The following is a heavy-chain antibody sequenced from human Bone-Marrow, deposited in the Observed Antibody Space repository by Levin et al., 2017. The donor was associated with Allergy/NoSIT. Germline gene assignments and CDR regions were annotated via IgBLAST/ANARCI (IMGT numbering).Heavy chain of an antibody. V-gene: IGHV5-51*01. CDR3: VRQLWGRTWRNAVTTFGLGF. J-gene: IGHJ4*02. D-gene: IGHD3-10*02. Sequence: GGSLRLSCEGSGSSFPNYWIGWVRQMPGKGLEWMGIIFPGHSDTRYSPSFQSQVTISADKSINTAYLQWNSLRASDTAIYYCVRQLWGRTWRNAVTTFGLGFWGQGTLVTVSS. CDR1: GSSFPNYW. CDR2: IFPGHSDT.